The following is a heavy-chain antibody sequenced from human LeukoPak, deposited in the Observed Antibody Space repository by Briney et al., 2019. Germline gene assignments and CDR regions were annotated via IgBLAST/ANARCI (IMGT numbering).Heavy chain of an antibody. CDR3: AKEGETDYFDY. J-gene: IGHJ4*02. Sequence: PGGSLRLSCAASGFTFSSYAMSWVRQAPGKGLEWVANIKQDGSEKYYVDSVEGRFTISRDNAKNSLYLQMNSLRAEDTAVYYCAKEGETDYFDYWGQGTLVTVSS. V-gene: IGHV3-7*03. CDR1: GFTFSSYA. D-gene: IGHD3-16*01. CDR2: IKQDGSEK.